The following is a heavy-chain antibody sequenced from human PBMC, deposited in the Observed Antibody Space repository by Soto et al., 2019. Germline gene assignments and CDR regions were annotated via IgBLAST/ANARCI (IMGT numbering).Heavy chain of an antibody. Sequence: SETLSLTCTVSGGSISSSSYYWGWIRQPPGKGLEWIGSIYYSGSTYYNPSLESRVTISADTSKNQLSLKLSSVTAADTAVYYCVRRNPGWPFDSWGQGTQVTVSS. CDR2: IYYSGST. J-gene: IGHJ5*01. CDR1: GGSISSSSYY. CDR3: VRRNPGWPFDS. V-gene: IGHV4-39*01.